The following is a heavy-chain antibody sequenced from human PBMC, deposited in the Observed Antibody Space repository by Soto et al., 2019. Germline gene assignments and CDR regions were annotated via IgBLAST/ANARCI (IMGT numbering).Heavy chain of an antibody. D-gene: IGHD3-3*01. CDR2: IYYSGST. CDR1: GGSISSSSYY. J-gene: IGHJ4*02. V-gene: IGHV4-39*01. Sequence: SETLSLTCTVSGGSISSSSYYWGWIRQPPGKGLEWIVSIYYSGSTYYNPSLNSRVTISVDTSKNQFSLKLSSVTAADTAVYYCARRVCGVVIYLDYWGQGTLVTVSS. CDR3: ARRVCGVVIYLDY.